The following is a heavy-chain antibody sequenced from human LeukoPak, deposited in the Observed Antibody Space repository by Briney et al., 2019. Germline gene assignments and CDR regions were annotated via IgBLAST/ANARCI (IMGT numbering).Heavy chain of an antibody. CDR3: ARDSYYYESSNAFDI. CDR2: ISYDGSNK. D-gene: IGHD3-22*01. CDR1: GLTYSNNG. J-gene: IGHJ3*02. Sequence: GGSLRLSCAASGLTYSNNGMHWVRQAPGKGLEWVAVISYDGSNKYYADSVKGRFTISRDNSKNTLYLQMNSLRAEDTAVYYCARDSYYYESSNAFDIWGQGTMVTVSS. V-gene: IGHV3-30*04.